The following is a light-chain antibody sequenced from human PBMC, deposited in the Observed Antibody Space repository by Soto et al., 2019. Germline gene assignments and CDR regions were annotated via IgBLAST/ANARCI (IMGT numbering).Light chain of an antibody. V-gene: IGKV4-1*01. CDR3: QHYYSIPWT. J-gene: IGKJ1*01. Sequence: DIVMTQSPDSLAVSLGERATINCKSSQSVFSNSNNKNCIAWYQQKSGQPPKLLIYWASSRESGVPDRFSGGGSGTDFTLTISSLQAEDVATYYCQHYYSIPWTFGQGTRVESK. CDR1: QSVFSNSNNKNC. CDR2: WAS.